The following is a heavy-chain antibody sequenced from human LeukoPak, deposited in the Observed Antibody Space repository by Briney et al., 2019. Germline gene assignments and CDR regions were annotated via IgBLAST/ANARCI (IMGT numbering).Heavy chain of an antibody. CDR3: ARDRLRSSSNWFGP. D-gene: IGHD3-10*02. CDR1: GYTFTSYS. V-gene: IGHV1-18*01. Sequence: ASVKVSCKASGYTFTSYSISWVRQAPGQGLEWMGWISAYNGNTNYAQKLQGRVTMTTDTSTSTAYMELRSLRSDDTAVYYCARDRLRSSSNWFGPWGQGTLVTVSS. CDR2: ISAYNGNT. J-gene: IGHJ5*02.